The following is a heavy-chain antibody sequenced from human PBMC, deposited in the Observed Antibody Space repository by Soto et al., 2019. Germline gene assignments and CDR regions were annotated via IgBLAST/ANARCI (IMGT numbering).Heavy chain of an antibody. CDR1: AGSISSSSYY. V-gene: IGHV4-39*01. CDR3: ARPHLIAAAGTYYYYGMGV. J-gene: IGHJ6*02. CDR2: IYYSGST. Sequence: PSETLSLTCTVSAGSISSSSYYWGWIRQPPGKGLEWIGSIYYSGSTYYNPSLKSRVTISVDTSKNQLSLKLSSVTAADTAVYYCARPHLIAAAGTYYYYGMGVWGQGTTVTVSS. D-gene: IGHD6-13*01.